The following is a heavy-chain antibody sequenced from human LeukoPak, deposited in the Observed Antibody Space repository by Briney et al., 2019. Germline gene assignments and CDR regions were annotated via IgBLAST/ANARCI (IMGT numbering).Heavy chain of an antibody. CDR3: ATDIGYTISS. CDR1: GFTFRNYW. J-gene: IGHJ4*02. D-gene: IGHD6-6*01. CDR2: INGDGTST. Sequence: GGSLRLPCAASGFTFRNYWMHWVRQVPGKGLVWVSRINGDGTSTSYADSVKGRVTISRDNAKNTLYLQVNSLSPEDAAVYYCATDIGYTISSWGQGTLVIVSS. V-gene: IGHV3-74*01.